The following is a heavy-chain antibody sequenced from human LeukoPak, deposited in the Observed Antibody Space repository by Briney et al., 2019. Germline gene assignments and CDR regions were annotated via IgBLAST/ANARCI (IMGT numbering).Heavy chain of an antibody. V-gene: IGHV4-4*07. CDR3: AIGNLWFGEPLNFDY. Sequence: PSETLSLTCTVSGGSISSYYWSWIRQPAGKGLEWIGRIYTSGSTNYNPSLKSRVTMSVDTSKNQFSLKLSSVTAADTAVYYCAIGNLWFGEPLNFDYWGQGTLVTVSS. CDR1: GGSISSYY. CDR2: IYTSGST. D-gene: IGHD3-10*01. J-gene: IGHJ4*02.